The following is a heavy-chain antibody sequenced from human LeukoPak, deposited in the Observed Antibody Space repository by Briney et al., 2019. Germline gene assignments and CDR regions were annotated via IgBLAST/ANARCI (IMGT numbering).Heavy chain of an antibody. D-gene: IGHD3-22*01. CDR3: ARDKYYYDSSGYYSFDY. V-gene: IGHV4-61*02. J-gene: IGHJ4*02. Sequence: SSQTLSLTCAVSGGSISSGGYSWSWIRQPAGKGLEWIGRIYTSVSTNYNPSLKSRVTMSVDTSKNQFSLKLSSVTAADTAVYYCARDKYYYDSSGYYSFDYWGQGTLVTVSS. CDR1: GGSISSGGYS. CDR2: IYTSVST.